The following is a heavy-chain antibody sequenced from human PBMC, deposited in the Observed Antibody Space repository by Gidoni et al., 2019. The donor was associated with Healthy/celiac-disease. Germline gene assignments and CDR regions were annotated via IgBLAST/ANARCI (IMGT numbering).Heavy chain of an antibody. CDR3: AKDLASSGWWGLDY. J-gene: IGHJ4*02. V-gene: IGHV3-30*18. D-gene: IGHD6-19*01. CDR2: ISYDGSNK. Sequence: QVQLVESGGGVVQPGRSLRLSCAASGFPFSSYGMHWVRQAPGKGLEWVAVISYDGSNKYYADSVKGRFTISRDNSKNTLYLQMNSLRAEDTAVYYCAKDLASSGWWGLDYWGQGTLVTVSS. CDR1: GFPFSSYG.